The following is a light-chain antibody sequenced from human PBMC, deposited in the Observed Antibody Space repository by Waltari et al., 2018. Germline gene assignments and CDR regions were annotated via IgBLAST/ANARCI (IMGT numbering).Light chain of an antibody. J-gene: IGKJ3*01. CDR2: DAS. V-gene: IGKV3-11*01. CDR3: HQCSTWPPA. Sequence: EIVLTQSPATLSLSPGERATLSCRASQSVTTYLGWYQQKPGQAPRLLIYDASSRATGIPARFSGSGSGTDFTLTISSLEPDDFAVYYCHQCSTWPPAFGPGTKVDI. CDR1: QSVTTY.